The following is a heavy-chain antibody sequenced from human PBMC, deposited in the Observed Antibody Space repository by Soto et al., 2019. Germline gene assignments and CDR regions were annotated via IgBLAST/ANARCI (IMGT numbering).Heavy chain of an antibody. D-gene: IGHD3-22*01. CDR2: INAGNGNT. V-gene: IGHV1-3*01. CDR1: GYTFTSYA. CDR3: ARGDFYDIHDY. J-gene: IGHJ4*02. Sequence: QVHLVQSGAEVKKPGASVKVSCKASGYTFTSYAIHWVRQAPGQRLEWMGWINAGNGNTKYSQKFQGRVTITRDTSASTAYMELSSLRSEDMAVYYCARGDFYDIHDYWGQGTLVTVSS.